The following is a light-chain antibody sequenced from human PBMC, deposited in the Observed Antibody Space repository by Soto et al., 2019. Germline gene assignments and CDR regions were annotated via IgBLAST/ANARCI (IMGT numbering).Light chain of an antibody. J-gene: IGKJ4*01. V-gene: IGKV1-39*01. Sequence: DIQMTQSPSSLSASVGERVTITCRASQSFSGYLTWYQQKPGKAPKLLIYGTSYLQSGVPSRFSGSGSATDFTLTISSLQPEDFATYYCQQSSSTPPVTFGGGTKVEIK. CDR1: QSFSGY. CDR3: QQSSSTPPVT. CDR2: GTS.